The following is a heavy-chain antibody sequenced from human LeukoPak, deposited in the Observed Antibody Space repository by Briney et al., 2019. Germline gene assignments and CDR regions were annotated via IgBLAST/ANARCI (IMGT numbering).Heavy chain of an antibody. CDR2: IFYSGST. D-gene: IGHD2/OR15-2a*01. J-gene: IGHJ4*02. CDR3: ARHASSTLYGPLMYYFDY. Sequence: SETLSLTCTVSGGSIRSYYWSWIRQSPGKGLEWIAYIFYSGSTHYNPSLQSRVTVSVDTSKTQVSLRLRSVTAAQTAVYYCARHASSTLYGPLMYYFDYWGRGTLVTVSS. V-gene: IGHV4-59*08. CDR1: GGSIRSYY.